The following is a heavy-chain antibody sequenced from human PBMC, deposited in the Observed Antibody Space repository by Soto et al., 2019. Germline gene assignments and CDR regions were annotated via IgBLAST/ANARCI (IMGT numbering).Heavy chain of an antibody. V-gene: IGHV3-9*01. CDR2: ISWNSGSI. D-gene: IGHD6-13*01. Sequence: DVQLVESGGGLVQPGRSLRLSCAASGFTFDDYAMHWVRQAPGKGLEWVSGISWNSGSIGYADSVKGRFTISRDNAKNSLYLQMNSLRAEDTALYYCAKDKAAAGSYYYYYGMDVWGQGTTVTVSS. J-gene: IGHJ6*02. CDR1: GFTFDDYA. CDR3: AKDKAAAGSYYYYYGMDV.